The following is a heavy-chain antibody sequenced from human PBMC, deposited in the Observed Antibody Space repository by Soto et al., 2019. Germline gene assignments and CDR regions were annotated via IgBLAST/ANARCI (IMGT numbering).Heavy chain of an antibody. CDR3: ARGAHYDSSGYYYFY. CDR2: ITPVFGTA. CDR1: GGTFSNYA. J-gene: IGHJ4*02. Sequence: QVQLVQSGAEVKKPGSSVKVSCKASGGTFSNYAIDWVRQAPGQGLEWMGGITPVFGTANYAQKFQGRITVTADESTSTAYMELRSLRSEDTAVYYCARGAHYDSSGYYYFYWGQGTLVTVSS. V-gene: IGHV1-69*01. D-gene: IGHD3-22*01.